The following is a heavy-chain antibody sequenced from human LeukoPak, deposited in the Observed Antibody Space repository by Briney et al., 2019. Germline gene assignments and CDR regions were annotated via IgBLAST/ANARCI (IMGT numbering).Heavy chain of an antibody. CDR2: IIPIFGTA. Sequence: SVKVSCKTSGYTFTGYYIHWVRQAPGQGLEWMGGIIPIFGTAHYAQKFQGRVTITADKSTSTAYMELSSLRSEDTAVYYCARDVKYYDILTGYRGGFDPWGQGTLVTVSS. D-gene: IGHD3-9*01. J-gene: IGHJ5*02. CDR3: ARDVKYYDILTGYRGGFDP. V-gene: IGHV1-69*06. CDR1: GYTFTGYY.